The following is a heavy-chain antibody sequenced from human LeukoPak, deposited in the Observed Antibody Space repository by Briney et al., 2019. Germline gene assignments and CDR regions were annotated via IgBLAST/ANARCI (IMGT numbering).Heavy chain of an antibody. CDR1: GYTFTSYG. J-gene: IGHJ3*02. V-gene: IGHV1-18*01. CDR3: ARAPRYSSDLGSFDI. Sequence: ASVKVSCKASGYTFTSYGIHWVRQAPGQGLEWVALISPYKSNTKYAQKFQGRVTMTTDTSTSTAYMELRSLTSDDTAVYYCARAPRYSSDLGSFDIWGQGTLVTVSS. D-gene: IGHD5-18*01. CDR2: ISPYKSNT.